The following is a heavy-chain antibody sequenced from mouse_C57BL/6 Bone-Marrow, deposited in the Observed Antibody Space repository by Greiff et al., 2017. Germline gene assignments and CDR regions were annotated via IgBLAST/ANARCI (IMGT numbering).Heavy chain of an antibody. Sequence: DVMLVESGGGLVQPGGSLSLSCAASGFTFTDYYMSWVRQPPGKALEWLGFIRNKANGYTTEYSASVKGRFTISRDNSQSILYLQMNALRAEDSATYYCARSYSDYYAMDYWGQGTSVTVSS. D-gene: IGHD2-12*01. CDR1: GFTFTDYY. V-gene: IGHV7-3*01. J-gene: IGHJ4*01. CDR3: ARSYSDYYAMDY. CDR2: IRNKANGYTT.